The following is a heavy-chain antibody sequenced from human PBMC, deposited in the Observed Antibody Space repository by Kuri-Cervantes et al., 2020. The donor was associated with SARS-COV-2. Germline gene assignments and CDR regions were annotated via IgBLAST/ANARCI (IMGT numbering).Heavy chain of an antibody. CDR1: GYSISSGYY. V-gene: IGHV4-38-2*02. J-gene: IGHJ3*02. Sequence: SETLSLTCTVSGYSISSGYYWGWIRQPPGKGLEWIGSIYYSGSTYYNPSLKSRVTISVDTSKNQFSLKLSSVTAADTAVYYCARHTIFGAHDAFDIWGQGTMVTVSS. CDR2: IYYSGST. D-gene: IGHD3-3*01. CDR3: ARHTIFGAHDAFDI.